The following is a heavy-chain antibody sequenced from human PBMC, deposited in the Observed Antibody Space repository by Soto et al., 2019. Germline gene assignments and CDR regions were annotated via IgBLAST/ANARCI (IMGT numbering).Heavy chain of an antibody. CDR3: ARGDGVVVVGVYYFDY. J-gene: IGHJ4*02. V-gene: IGHV4-34*01. Sequence: QVQLQQWGAGLLKPSETLSLTCDVYGGSFSGYYWSWIRQPPGKGLEWIGEINHSGSTNYNPSLKSRVTISVDTSKNQFSLKLSSVTAADTAVYYCARGDGVVVVGVYYFDYWGQGTLVTVSS. D-gene: IGHD2-15*01. CDR2: INHSGST. CDR1: GGSFSGYY.